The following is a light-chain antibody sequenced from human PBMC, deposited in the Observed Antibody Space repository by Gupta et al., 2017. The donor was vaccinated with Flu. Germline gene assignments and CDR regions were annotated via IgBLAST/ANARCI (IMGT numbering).Light chain of an antibody. CDR1: SSDVGGYDL. CDR3: TSHGGRNKFVV. Sequence: QSALTQPPSASGSPGQSVTISCTGTSSDVGGYDLVSWYQQHPGKAPKLIMYDVTKWPSGVPDRFSGSKSGNTASLTVSGLQAEDEAEYYCTSHGGRNKFVVFGGGTKLTVL. V-gene: IGLV2-8*01. CDR2: DVT. J-gene: IGLJ2*01.